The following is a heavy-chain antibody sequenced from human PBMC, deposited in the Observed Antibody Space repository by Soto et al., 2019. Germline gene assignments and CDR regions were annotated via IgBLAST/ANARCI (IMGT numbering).Heavy chain of an antibody. CDR3: ARAVKSRRETNYDFWSGKRNNWFDP. CDR1: GGSFSGYY. V-gene: IGHV4-34*01. D-gene: IGHD3-3*01. CDR2: INHSGGT. J-gene: IGHJ5*02. Sequence: QVQLQQWGAGLLKPSETLSLTCAVYGGSFSGYYWSWIRQPPGKGLEWIGEINHSGGTNYNPSLKSRVTISVDTSKNQFPLKRSSVTAADTAVYYCARAVKSRRETNYDFWSGKRNNWFDPWGQGTLVTVSS.